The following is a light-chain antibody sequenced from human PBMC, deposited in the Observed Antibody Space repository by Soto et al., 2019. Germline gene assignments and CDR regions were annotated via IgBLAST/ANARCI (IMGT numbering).Light chain of an antibody. Sequence: DIQMTQSPSSLSASVGDSGTITCRASQSISSYLSWYQQKPGKAPKLLINVASTLQSGVPSRFSGSGSGTDFTLAISSLQPEDFATYYCQQSSSTPQTFGGGTKVDIK. CDR3: QQSSSTPQT. J-gene: IGKJ4*01. CDR2: VAS. CDR1: QSISSY. V-gene: IGKV1-39*01.